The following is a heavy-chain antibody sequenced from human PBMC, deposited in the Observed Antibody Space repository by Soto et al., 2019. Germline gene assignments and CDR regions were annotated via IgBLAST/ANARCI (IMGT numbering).Heavy chain of an antibody. Sequence: ASVKVSCKASGYTFTGYYMHWVRQAPGQGLEWMGWINPNSGGTNYAQKFQGWVTMTRDTSISTAYMELSRLRSDDTSLYYCALLGGYCSGGSCFSGSGWGQGTLVTVSS. J-gene: IGHJ4*02. CDR2: INPNSGGT. CDR1: GYTFTGYY. V-gene: IGHV1-2*04. CDR3: ALLGGYCSGGSCFSGSG. D-gene: IGHD2-15*01.